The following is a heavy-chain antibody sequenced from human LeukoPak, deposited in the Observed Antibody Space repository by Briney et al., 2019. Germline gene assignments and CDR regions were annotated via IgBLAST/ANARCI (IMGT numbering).Heavy chain of an antibody. V-gene: IGHV4-59*01. CDR2: VYYSGAT. D-gene: IGHD1-26*01. J-gene: IGHJ3*02. CDR3: ARGGGRSYSAFDI. Sequence: KPSETLSLTCTVSAGSINTYYWSWIRQPPGKGLEWIGFVYYSGATNYNPSLKSRVTISVDTSKNQFSLKLSSVTAADTAVYYCARGGGRSYSAFDIWGQGRMVTVSS. CDR1: AGSINTYY.